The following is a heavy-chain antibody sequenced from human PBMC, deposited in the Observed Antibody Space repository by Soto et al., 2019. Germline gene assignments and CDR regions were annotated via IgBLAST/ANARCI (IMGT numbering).Heavy chain of an antibody. CDR3: AKVLYDFWSGYSPYYYYYYGMDV. Sequence: GGSLRLSCAASGFTFSSYGMHWVRQAPGKGLEWVAVISYDGSNKYYADSVKGRFTISRDNSKNTLYLQMNSLRAEDTAVYYCAKVLYDFWSGYSPYYYYYYGMDVWGQGTTVTVSS. CDR2: ISYDGSNK. J-gene: IGHJ6*02. CDR1: GFTFSSYG. D-gene: IGHD3-3*01. V-gene: IGHV3-30*18.